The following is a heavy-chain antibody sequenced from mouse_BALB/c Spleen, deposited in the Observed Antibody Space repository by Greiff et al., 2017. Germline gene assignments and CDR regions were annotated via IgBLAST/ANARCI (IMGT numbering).Heavy chain of an antibody. D-gene: IGHD2-4*01. V-gene: IGHV2-6-2*01. CDR1: GFSLTSSG. J-gene: IGHJ2*01. Sequence: QVQLKESGPDLVAPSQSLSITCTVSGFSLTSSGVHWVRQPPGKGLEWLVVIWSDGSTTYNSALKSRLSISKDNSKSQVFLKMNSLQTDDTAMYYCARHGGRDYDYFDYWGQGTTLTVSS. CDR2: IWSDGST. CDR3: ARHGGRDYDYFDY.